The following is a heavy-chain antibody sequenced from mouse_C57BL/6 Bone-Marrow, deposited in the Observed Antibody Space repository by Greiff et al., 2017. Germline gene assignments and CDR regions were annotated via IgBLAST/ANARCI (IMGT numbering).Heavy chain of an antibody. CDR1: GYTFTSYW. J-gene: IGHJ1*03. CDR2: IDPSDSYT. V-gene: IGHV1-69*01. CDR3: ARARVTTLVPYWYFDV. Sequence: QVQLQQPGAELVMPGASVKLSCKASGYTFTSYWMHWVKQRPGQGLEWIGEIDPSDSYTNYNQKFKGKSTLTVDKSSSTAYMQLSSLTSEDSAVFYCARARVTTLVPYWYFDVRGTGTTVTVSS. D-gene: IGHD1-1*01.